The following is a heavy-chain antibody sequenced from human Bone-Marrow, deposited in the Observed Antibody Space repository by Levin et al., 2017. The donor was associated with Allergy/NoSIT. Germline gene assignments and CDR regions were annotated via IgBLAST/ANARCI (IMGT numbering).Heavy chain of an antibody. J-gene: IGHJ4*02. Sequence: GGSLRLSCTASGFIFGDHDMSWFRQAPGKGLEWVGFIRSKTYGGATEYAASVKGRFTISRDDSKSIAYLQMNSLKTEDTAVYYCTRGQTGTTDYWGQGTLVTVSS. CDR3: TRGQTGTTDY. CDR1: GFIFGDHD. V-gene: IGHV3-49*03. CDR2: IRSKTYGGAT. D-gene: IGHD1-1*01.